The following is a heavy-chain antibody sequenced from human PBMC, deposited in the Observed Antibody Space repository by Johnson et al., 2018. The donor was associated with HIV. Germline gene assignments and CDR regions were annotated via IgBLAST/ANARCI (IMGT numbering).Heavy chain of an antibody. CDR2: ISSSGDTI. CDR3: ARDYYYFDSRAYYDAFDI. Sequence: QVQLVESGGGLVKPGGSLRLSCAASGFSFSDYYMSWIRQAPGKGLEWVSYISSSGDTISYADSVQGRFTISRDNAKNSLSLQINSLRAEETAMYYCARDYYYFDSRAYYDAFDIWGQGTMVTVSS. CDR1: GFSFSDYY. V-gene: IGHV3-11*04. D-gene: IGHD3-22*01. J-gene: IGHJ3*02.